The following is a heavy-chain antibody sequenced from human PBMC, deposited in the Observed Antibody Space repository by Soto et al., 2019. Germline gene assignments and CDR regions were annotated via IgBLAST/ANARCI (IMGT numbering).Heavy chain of an antibody. Sequence: QVQLVESGGGVVQPGRSLRLSCAASGFTFSSYGMHWVRQAPGKGLEWVAVISYDGSSKYYTDSVKGRFTISRDNSKNTLYLQMNSLRDEDTAVYYCARRLGIRGYFYYWGQGTLVTVAS. D-gene: IGHD7-27*01. CDR3: ARRLGIRGYFYY. V-gene: IGHV3-30*03. CDR2: ISYDGSSK. CDR1: GFTFSSYG. J-gene: IGHJ4*02.